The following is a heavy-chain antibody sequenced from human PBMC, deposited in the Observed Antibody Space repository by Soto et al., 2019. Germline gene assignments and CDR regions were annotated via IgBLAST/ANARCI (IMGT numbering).Heavy chain of an antibody. V-gene: IGHV1-46*01. CDR3: ARDSTVAATHDAFDI. CDR2: IIPSGGST. J-gene: IGHJ3*02. CDR1: GYTFTSYY. Sequence: QVQLVQSGAEVKKPGASVKVSCKASGYTFTSYYMHWVRQAPGQGLEWMGIIIPSGGSTSYAQKFQGRVTMTRDTSTSTVYMELSSLRSEDTAVYYCARDSTVAATHDAFDIWGQGTMVTVSS. D-gene: IGHD2-15*01.